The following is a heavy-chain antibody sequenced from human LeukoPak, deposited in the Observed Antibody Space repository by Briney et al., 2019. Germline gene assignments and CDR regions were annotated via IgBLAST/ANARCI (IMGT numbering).Heavy chain of an antibody. J-gene: IGHJ4*02. CDR1: GFTVSSNY. CDR3: ARVAYCGGDCYYFDY. V-gene: IGHV3-53*01. CDR2: LYSGGTT. D-gene: IGHD2-21*02. Sequence: GGSLRLSCAASGFTVSSNYMSWVRQAPGKGLEWVSVLYSGGTTYYADSVRGRFTISRDNSKNTLYLQMNSLRAEDTAVYYCARVAYCGGDCYYFDYWGQGTLVTVSS.